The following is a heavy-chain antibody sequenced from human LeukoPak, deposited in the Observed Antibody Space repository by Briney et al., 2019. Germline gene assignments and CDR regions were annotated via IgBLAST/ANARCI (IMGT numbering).Heavy chain of an antibody. J-gene: IGHJ1*01. CDR3: ARGGEYSSSWYEYFQH. Sequence: SETLSLTSAVYGGSFSGYYWSWIRQPPGKGLEWIGEINHSGSTNYNPSLKSRVTISVDTSKNQFSLKLSSVTAADTAVYYCARGGEYSSSWYEYFQHWGQGTLVTVSS. CDR1: GGSFSGYY. CDR2: INHSGST. V-gene: IGHV4-34*01. D-gene: IGHD6-13*01.